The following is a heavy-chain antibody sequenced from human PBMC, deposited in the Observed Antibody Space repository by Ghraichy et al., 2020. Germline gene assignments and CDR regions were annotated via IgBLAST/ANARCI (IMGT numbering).Heavy chain of an antibody. V-gene: IGHV4-31*03. D-gene: IGHD2-2*01. CDR1: GGSISSGGYY. CDR2: IYYSGST. Sequence: SETLSLTCTVSGGSISSGGYYWSWIRQHPGKGLEWIGYIYYSGSTYYNPSLKSRVTISVDTSKNQFSLQLSSVTAADTAVYYCARAVPSDYYYGMDVWGQGTTVTVSS. CDR3: ARAVPSDYYYGMDV. J-gene: IGHJ6*02.